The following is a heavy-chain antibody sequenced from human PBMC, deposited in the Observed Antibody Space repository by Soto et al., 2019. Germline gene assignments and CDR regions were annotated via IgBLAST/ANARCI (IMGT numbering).Heavy chain of an antibody. V-gene: IGHV1-69*01. J-gene: IGHJ5*02. Sequence: QGQLVQSGAEVKKPGSSVKVSCKASGNTFSSYSITWVRQAPGQGLEWMGGITPLFGTTTYAQKFQGRVTITADASTSTAYMELSSLRSEDTAIYFCARGPDYGGHGGWVDPWGQGTLVTVSS. D-gene: IGHD4-17*01. CDR3: ARGPDYGGHGGWVDP. CDR1: GNTFSSYS. CDR2: ITPLFGTT.